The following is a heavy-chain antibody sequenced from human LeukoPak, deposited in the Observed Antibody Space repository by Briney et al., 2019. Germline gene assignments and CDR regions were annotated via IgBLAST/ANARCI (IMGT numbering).Heavy chain of an antibody. CDR1: GFTVSSNY. Sequence: GGSLRLSCAASGFTVSSNYMSWVRQAPGKGLEWVSVIYSGGSTYYADSVKGRFTISRDNSKNTLYLQMNSLRAEDTAVYYCARVGGQLVDSWFDPWGQGTLVTVSS. CDR2: IYSGGST. D-gene: IGHD6-13*01. CDR3: ARVGGQLVDSWFDP. V-gene: IGHV3-53*01. J-gene: IGHJ5*02.